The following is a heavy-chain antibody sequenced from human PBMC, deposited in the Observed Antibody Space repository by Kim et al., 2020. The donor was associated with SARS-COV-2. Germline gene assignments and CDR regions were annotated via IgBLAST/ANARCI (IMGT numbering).Heavy chain of an antibody. D-gene: IGHD1-26*01. Sequence: ASVKVSCKASGYTFTSYGISWVRQAPGQGLEWMGWISAYNGNTNYAQKLQGRVTMTTDTSTSTAYMELRSLRSDDTAVYYCARVGADPPLWLPYYMDVWGKGTTVTVSS. V-gene: IGHV1-18*01. CDR2: ISAYNGNT. CDR3: ARVGADPPLWLPYYMDV. J-gene: IGHJ6*03. CDR1: GYTFTSYG.